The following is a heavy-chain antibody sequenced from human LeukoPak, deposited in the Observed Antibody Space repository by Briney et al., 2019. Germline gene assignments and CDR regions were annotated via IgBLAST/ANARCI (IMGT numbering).Heavy chain of an antibody. CDR3: AREINYYDSSGTFDY. Sequence: ASVKVSCKASGYTLTGYYMHWVRQAPGQGLEWMGWINPNSGGTNYAQKFQGRVTMTRDTSISTAYMELSRLRSDDTAVYYCAREINYYDSSGTFDYWGQGTLVTVSS. V-gene: IGHV1-2*02. J-gene: IGHJ4*02. CDR2: INPNSGGT. D-gene: IGHD3-22*01. CDR1: GYTLTGYY.